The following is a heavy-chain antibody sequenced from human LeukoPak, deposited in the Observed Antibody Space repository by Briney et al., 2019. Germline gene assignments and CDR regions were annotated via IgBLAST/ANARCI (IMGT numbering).Heavy chain of an antibody. CDR3: ARDINWNYMDL. Sequence: GGSLRLSCVVSGFTFSNYPMSWVRRAPGKGLEWVSVISESGDVTHYADSMKGRFTISRDTSKNTLYLQMNTMGPEDTAVYYCARDINWNYMDLWGQGTLVTVSS. V-gene: IGHV3-23*01. J-gene: IGHJ4*02. CDR2: ISESGDVT. D-gene: IGHD1-1*01. CDR1: GFTFSNYP.